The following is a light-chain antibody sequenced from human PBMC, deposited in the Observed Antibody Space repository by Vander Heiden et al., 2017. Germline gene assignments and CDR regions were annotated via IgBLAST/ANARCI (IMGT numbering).Light chain of an antibody. CDR2: RNN. CDR3: SACDSSLSVYV. CDR1: SNHVGNQG. Sequence: QAGLTQPPSVSKALRQTATLTCTGNSNHVGNQGVAWLQQHQGHPPKLLSYRNNNRPSGISERFSAFRSGNTASLTITGLQPEDEADYYCSACDSSLSVYVFGTGTKVTVL. J-gene: IGLJ1*01. V-gene: IGLV10-54*04.